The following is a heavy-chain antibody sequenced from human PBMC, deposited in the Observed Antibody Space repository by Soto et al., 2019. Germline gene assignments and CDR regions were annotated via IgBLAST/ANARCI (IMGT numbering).Heavy chain of an antibody. V-gene: IGHV1-69*12. J-gene: IGHJ1*01. CDR2: IIPIFGTA. Sequence: QVQLVQSGAEVKKPGSSVKVSCKASGGTFSSYAISWVRQAPGQGLEWMGGIIPIFGTANYAQKFQGRVTITADESTRTAYMELSSLRSEDTAVYYCARETVYCSGGSCAPGYFQHWGQGTLVTVSS. CDR3: ARETVYCSGGSCAPGYFQH. D-gene: IGHD2-15*01. CDR1: GGTFSSYA.